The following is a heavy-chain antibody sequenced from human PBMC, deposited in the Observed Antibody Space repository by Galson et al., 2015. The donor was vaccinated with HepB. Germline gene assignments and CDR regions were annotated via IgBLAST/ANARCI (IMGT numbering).Heavy chain of an antibody. CDR3: ARLGSVAATELDY. J-gene: IGHJ4*02. CDR2: INTNTGNP. D-gene: IGHD2-15*01. CDR1: GYTFTSYA. Sequence: SVKVSCKASGYTFTSYAMNWVRQAPGQGLEWMRWINTNTGNPTYAQGFTGRFVFSLDTSVSTAYLQISSLKAEDTALYYCARLGSVAATELDYWGQGTLVTVSS. V-gene: IGHV7-4-1*02.